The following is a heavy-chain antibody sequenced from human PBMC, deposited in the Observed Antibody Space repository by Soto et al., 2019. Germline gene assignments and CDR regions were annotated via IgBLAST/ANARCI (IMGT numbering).Heavy chain of an antibody. J-gene: IGHJ4*02. Sequence: GGAQRLFCAASGFTFSNYGMHWVRQAPGKGLEWVAVIRNDGSNEYYADSVKGRFTISRDNPKHTLYLQMNSLRAEDTAVYYCSKGPAGGDTHRSADYWGLGALVTVSP. CDR3: SKGPAGGDTHRSADY. CDR2: IRNDGSNE. D-gene: IGHD3-16*01. V-gene: IGHV3-30*18. CDR1: GFTFSNYG.